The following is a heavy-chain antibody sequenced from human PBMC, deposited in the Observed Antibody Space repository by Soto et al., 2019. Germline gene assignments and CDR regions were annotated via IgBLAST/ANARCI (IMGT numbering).Heavy chain of an antibody. Sequence: GGSLTRSCAPSGFTFSSYDMHWVRQDKGKGLEWVSAIGTAGDTYYPGSVKGGFTISRENAKNSLYLQMNSLRARDTAVYYCARPYCSSTSCSSDAFDIWGQGTMVTVSS. D-gene: IGHD2-2*01. CDR2: IGTAGDT. J-gene: IGHJ3*02. V-gene: IGHV3-13*01. CDR3: ARPYCSSTSCSSDAFDI. CDR1: GFTFSSYD.